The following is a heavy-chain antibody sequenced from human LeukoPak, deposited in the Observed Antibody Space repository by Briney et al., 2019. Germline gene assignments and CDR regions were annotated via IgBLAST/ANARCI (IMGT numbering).Heavy chain of an antibody. D-gene: IGHD3-22*01. V-gene: IGHV1-18*01. Sequence: ASVKVSCKASGYTFTSYGISWVRQAPGQGLEWMGWISAYNGNTNYAQKFQGRVTMTRDTSTSTVYMELSSLRSEDTAVYYCARGPPVRAYDSSGYYRTWGQGTLVTVSS. CDR1: GYTFTSYG. J-gene: IGHJ4*02. CDR2: ISAYNGNT. CDR3: ARGPPVRAYDSSGYYRT.